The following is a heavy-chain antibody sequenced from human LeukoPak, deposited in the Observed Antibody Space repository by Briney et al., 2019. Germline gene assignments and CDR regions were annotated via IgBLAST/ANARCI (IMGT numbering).Heavy chain of an antibody. D-gene: IGHD3-16*02. CDR2: IYYSGST. CDR3: ARWYYDYVWGSYRYRQFDP. J-gene: IGHJ5*02. V-gene: IGHV4-39*01. Sequence: SETLSLTCTVSGGSISSSSYYWGWIRQPPGKGLEWIGSIYYSGSTYYNPSLKSRVTISVDTSKNQFSLKLSSVTAADTAVYYCARWYYDYVWGSYRYRQFDPWGQGTLVTVSS. CDR1: GGSISSSSYY.